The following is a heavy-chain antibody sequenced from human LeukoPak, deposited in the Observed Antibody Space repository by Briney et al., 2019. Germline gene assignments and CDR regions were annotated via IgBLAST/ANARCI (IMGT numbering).Heavy chain of an antibody. Sequence: ASVKVSCKTSGYSFTDYYMHWVRQAPGQGLEWMGWINPNSGGTNYAQKFQGRVTMARDTSISTACMELSRLRSDDTAVYYCARGRVGGGYSNWFDPWGQGTLVTVSS. CDR3: ARGRVGGGYSNWFDP. CDR2: INPNSGGT. V-gene: IGHV1-2*02. J-gene: IGHJ5*02. D-gene: IGHD4-23*01. CDR1: GYSFTDYY.